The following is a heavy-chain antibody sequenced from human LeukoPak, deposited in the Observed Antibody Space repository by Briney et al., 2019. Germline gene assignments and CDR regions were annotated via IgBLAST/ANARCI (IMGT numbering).Heavy chain of an antibody. CDR2: ITGSGGGSGGNT. D-gene: IGHD3-10*02. V-gene: IGHV3-23*01. Sequence: GGSLRLSCAASGFTFSNYAMSWVRQAPGKGLEWASGITGSGGGSGGNTYYADSVKGRFTISRDNSKNTLYLQMNSLRAEDTAVYYCAKGRIGDYYVDAFDIWGQGTMVTVSS. J-gene: IGHJ3*02. CDR1: GFTFSNYA. CDR3: AKGRIGDYYVDAFDI.